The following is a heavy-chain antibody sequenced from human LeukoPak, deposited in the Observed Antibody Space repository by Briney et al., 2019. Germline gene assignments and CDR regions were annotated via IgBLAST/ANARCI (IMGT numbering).Heavy chain of an antibody. J-gene: IGHJ3*02. CDR2: ISAYNGDR. D-gene: IGHD3-22*01. Sequence: ASVTVSFKAAGYTFTSYGISWVRQAPAQGLEWMGWISAYNGDRNYAQKLQGRVTMTTDTSTSTAYMELRSLRSDDTAVYYCARGGPAPHRITLIVVASSTDAFDIWGQGTMVTVSS. CDR3: ARGGPAPHRITLIVVASSTDAFDI. V-gene: IGHV1-18*01. CDR1: GYTFTSYG.